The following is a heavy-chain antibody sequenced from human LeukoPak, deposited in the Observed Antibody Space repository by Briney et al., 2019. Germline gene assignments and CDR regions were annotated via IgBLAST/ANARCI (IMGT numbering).Heavy chain of an antibody. Sequence: GASVKVSCKASGYTFNSYGISWVRQAPGQGLEWMGWISAYNGDTKYAQNLQGRVTMTTDTFTSTAYMELRSLRSDDTAVYYCARDRPGFFYDILTGYDYWGQGTLVTVSS. V-gene: IGHV1-18*01. J-gene: IGHJ4*02. CDR1: GYTFNSYG. CDR3: ARDRPGFFYDILTGYDY. CDR2: ISAYNGDT. D-gene: IGHD3-9*01.